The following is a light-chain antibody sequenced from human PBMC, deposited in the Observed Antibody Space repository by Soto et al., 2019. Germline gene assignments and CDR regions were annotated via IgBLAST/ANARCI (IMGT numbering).Light chain of an antibody. V-gene: IGLV1-44*01. CDR3: AAWDDSLIGVL. CDR2: GNN. CDR1: SSNIGINT. J-gene: IGLJ2*01. Sequence: QSVLTQPPSASGTPGQRVTISCSGSSSNIGINTANWYQQLPGTAPKLLIHGNNQRPSGVPDRFSGSKSGTSASLAISGLQSEDEADYYCAAWDDSLIGVLFGGGTKVTVL.